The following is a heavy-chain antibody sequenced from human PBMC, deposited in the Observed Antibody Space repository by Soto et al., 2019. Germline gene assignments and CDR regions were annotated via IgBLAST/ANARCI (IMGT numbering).Heavy chain of an antibody. D-gene: IGHD7-27*01. CDR1: GGSASSADWN. CDR3: TRGPSGDKVXF. J-gene: IGHJ4*02. V-gene: IGHV4-30-4*08. Sequence: SETLSLTCTVSGGSASSADWNWSWIRQTPGKGLEWIWHIYEGGRTYSNPSLMSRATISLDTSKNLFSLNLKSVTAADTAVYYCTRGPSGDKVXFWGQG. CDR2: IYEGGRT.